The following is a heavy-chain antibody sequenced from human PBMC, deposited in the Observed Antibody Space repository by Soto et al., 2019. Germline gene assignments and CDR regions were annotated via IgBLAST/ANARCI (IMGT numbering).Heavy chain of an antibody. CDR3: ARATEVLSTIFGVVPTYGMDV. CDR2: IYYSGST. CDR1: GGSISSGDYY. D-gene: IGHD3-3*01. Sequence: QVQLQESGPGLVKPSQTLSLTCTVSGGSISSGDYYWSWIRQPPGKGLEWIGYIYYSGSTYYNPSLKSRVTISVDTSKNQFSLKLSSVTAADTAVYYCARATEVLSTIFGVVPTYGMDVWGQGTTVTVSS. V-gene: IGHV4-30-4*01. J-gene: IGHJ6*02.